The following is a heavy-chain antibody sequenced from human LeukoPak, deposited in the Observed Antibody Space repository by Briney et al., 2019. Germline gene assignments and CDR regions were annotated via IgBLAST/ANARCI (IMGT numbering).Heavy chain of an antibody. J-gene: IGHJ4*02. Sequence: ASVKVSCKASGYTFTSYNINWVRQATGQGLEWVGWMNPNSGNTGYAQKFQGRVTMARNTSISTAYMELSSLRSEDTAVYYCARAGRAGGDYWGQGTLVTVSS. V-gene: IGHV1-8*01. CDR2: MNPNSGNT. CDR1: GYTFTSYN. CDR3: ARAGRAGGDY.